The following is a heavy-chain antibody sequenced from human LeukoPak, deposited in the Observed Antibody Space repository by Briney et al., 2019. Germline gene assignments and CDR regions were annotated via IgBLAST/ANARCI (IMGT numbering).Heavy chain of an antibody. J-gene: IGHJ4*02. CDR2: ISSNGDDT. D-gene: IGHD3-16*02. V-gene: IGHV3-64D*09. CDR1: GFTFSSHD. CDR3: VKDQGSRYRYFDY. Sequence: GGSLRLSCSASGFTFSSHDLYWVRQAPGKGLEYVSGISSNGDDTYYADSVRGRFTVSRDNSKNTLYLQMSSLRAEDTVVYYCVKDQGSRYRYFDYWGQGTLVTVSS.